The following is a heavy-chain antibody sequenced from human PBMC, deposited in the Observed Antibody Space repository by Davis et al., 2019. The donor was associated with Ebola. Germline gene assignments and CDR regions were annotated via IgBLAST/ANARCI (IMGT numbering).Heavy chain of an antibody. V-gene: IGHV3-21*01. CDR2: ISSSSSYI. Sequence: GESLKISCAASGFTFSSYSMNWVRQAPGKGLEWVSSISSSSSYIYYADSVKGRFTISRDNAKNSLYLQMNSLRAEDTAVYYCARGYSSGWALDYWGQGTLVTVSS. CDR1: GFTFSSYS. CDR3: ARGYSSGWALDY. J-gene: IGHJ4*02. D-gene: IGHD6-19*01.